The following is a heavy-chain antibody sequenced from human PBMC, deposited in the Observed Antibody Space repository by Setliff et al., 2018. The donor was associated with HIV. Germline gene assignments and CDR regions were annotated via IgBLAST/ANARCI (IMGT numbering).Heavy chain of an antibody. CDR3: ARPQYHQSSDAFDI. J-gene: IGHJ3*02. V-gene: IGHV5-51*01. CDR1: GYKFTDYW. Sequence: GESLKISCKGFGYKFTDYWVGWVRQMPGEGLEWMGVIYGDGSDPRYSPSFQGLVTISVDKSINTAYLRWTSLKASDTALYYCARPQYHQSSDAFDIWGQGTMVTVS. CDR2: IYGDGSDP.